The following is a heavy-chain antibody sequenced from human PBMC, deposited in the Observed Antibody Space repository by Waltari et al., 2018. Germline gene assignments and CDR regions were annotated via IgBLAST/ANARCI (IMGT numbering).Heavy chain of an antibody. J-gene: IGHJ4*02. V-gene: IGHV3-21*01. CDR2: ISSSSSYI. CDR1: GFTFSSYS. D-gene: IGHD6-13*01. Sequence: EVQLVESGGGLVKPGGSLRLSCAASGFTFSSYSMNWVRQAPGKGLGWVSSISSSSSYIYYADSVKGRFTISRDNAKNSLYLQMNSRRAEDTAVYYCAARAAAGYRYWGQGTLVTVSS. CDR3: AARAAAGYRY.